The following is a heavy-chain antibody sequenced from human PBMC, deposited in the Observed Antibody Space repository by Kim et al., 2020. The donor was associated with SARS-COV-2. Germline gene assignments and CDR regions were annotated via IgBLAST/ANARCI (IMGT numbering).Heavy chain of an antibody. V-gene: IGHV4-39*01. D-gene: IGHD6-13*01. J-gene: IGHJ4*02. Sequence: SETLSLTCTVSGGSIISSSYYWGWIRQPPGKGLEWIGSIYYSGSTYYNPSLKSRVTISVDTSKNQFSLKLSSVTAADTAVYYCASSGYSSSYWGQGTLVTVSS. CDR2: IYYSGST. CDR3: ASSGYSSSY. CDR1: GGSIISSSYY.